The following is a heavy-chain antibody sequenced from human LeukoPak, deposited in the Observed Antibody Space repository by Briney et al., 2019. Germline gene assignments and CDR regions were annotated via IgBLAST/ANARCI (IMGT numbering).Heavy chain of an antibody. J-gene: IGHJ4*02. CDR3: ARLGGATSPFGY. Sequence: PSESLSLTCTVSGGSISSYYWSWIRQPPGKGLEWIGYIYYTGNTNYNPSLKSRVTISVDTSKNQFSLNLSSVTAADTAIYYCARLGGATSPFGYWGQGTLVTVSS. V-gene: IGHV4-59*08. D-gene: IGHD1-26*01. CDR2: IYYTGNT. CDR1: GGSISSYY.